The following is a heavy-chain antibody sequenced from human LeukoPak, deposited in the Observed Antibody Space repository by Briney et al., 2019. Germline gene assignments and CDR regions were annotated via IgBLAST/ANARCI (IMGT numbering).Heavy chain of an antibody. J-gene: IGHJ4*02. D-gene: IGHD1-26*01. V-gene: IGHV3-21*01. Sequence: PGGSLRLSCAASGFTFSSYSMNWVRQAPGKGLEWVSSISSSSSYIYYADSVKGRFTISRDNAKNSLYLQMNSLRAEDTAVYYCAREYSGSYYFDYWGQGPLVTVSS. CDR3: AREYSGSYYFDY. CDR1: GFTFSSYS. CDR2: ISSSSSYI.